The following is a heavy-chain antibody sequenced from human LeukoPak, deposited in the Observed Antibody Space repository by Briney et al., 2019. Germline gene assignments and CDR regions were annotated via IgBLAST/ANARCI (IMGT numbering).Heavy chain of an antibody. D-gene: IGHD1-1*01. CDR2: ISYDGSNK. J-gene: IGHJ4*02. CDR3: AKDAGQRANNWYYFDY. CDR1: GFSFSSYA. V-gene: IGHV3-30*04. Sequence: GRSLRLSCAASGFSFSSYAMHWVRQAPGKGLEWVAVISYDGSNKFYADSVSGRFTISRDNSKNTLYLQMNSLRAEDTAVYYRAKDAGQRANNWYYFDYWGQGTLVTVSS.